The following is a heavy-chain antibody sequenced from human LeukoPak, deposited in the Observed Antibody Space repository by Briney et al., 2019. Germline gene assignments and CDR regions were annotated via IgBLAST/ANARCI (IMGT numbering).Heavy chain of an antibody. J-gene: IGHJ4*02. Sequence: PSETLSLTCTVSGGSISSSSYYWGWIRQPPGKGLEWIGYIYYSGSTNYNPSLKSRVTISVDTSKNQFSLKLSSVTAADTAVYYCARGDYSVATFVYWGQGTLVTVSS. CDR3: ARGDYSVATFVY. D-gene: IGHD5-12*01. V-gene: IGHV4-61*05. CDR1: GGSISSSSYY. CDR2: IYYSGST.